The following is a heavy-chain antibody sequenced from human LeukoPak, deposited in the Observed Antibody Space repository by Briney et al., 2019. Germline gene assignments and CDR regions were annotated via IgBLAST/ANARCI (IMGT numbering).Heavy chain of an antibody. J-gene: IGHJ4*02. CDR3: AKNVPGRAIDY. D-gene: IGHD2-15*01. V-gene: IGHV3-23*01. CDR2: IGTGDDR. Sequence: GGSLRLSCVASGFTFSSSAMSWVRQAPGKGLEWVSTIGTGDDRYYTDSVKGRFTISRDNSKNTLYLQMSSLRAEDTAVYYCAKNVPGRAIDYWGQGTLVTVSS. CDR1: GFTFSSSA.